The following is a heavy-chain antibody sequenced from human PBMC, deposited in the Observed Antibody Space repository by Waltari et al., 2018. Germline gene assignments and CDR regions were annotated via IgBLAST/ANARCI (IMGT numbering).Heavy chain of an antibody. V-gene: IGHV3-48*01. CDR2: ISSSSSTI. CDR1: GFTFRSYS. J-gene: IGHJ4*02. CDR3: ASPDY. Sequence: EVQLVESGGGLVRPGGSRRLACAALGFTFRSYSMNWVRQAPGKGLEWVSYISSSSSTIYYADSVKGRFTISRDNAKNSLYLQMNSLRAEDTAVYYCASPDYWGQGTLVTVSS.